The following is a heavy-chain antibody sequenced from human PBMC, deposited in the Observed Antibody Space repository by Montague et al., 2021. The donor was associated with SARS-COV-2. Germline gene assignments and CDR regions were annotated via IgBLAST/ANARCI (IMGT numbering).Heavy chain of an antibody. Sequence: SETLSLTCTVSGGSIRTSSYYWGWIRQPPGKGPDWIGSIYYSGSTYYNPSLKSRVTISVDTSKNQFSLKLSSVTAADTAVYYCAMRGGSLDAFDIWGQGTMFLVPS. J-gene: IGHJ3*02. CDR2: IYYSGST. CDR1: GGSIRTSSYY. V-gene: IGHV4-39*01. CDR3: AMRGGSLDAFDI. D-gene: IGHD3-10*01.